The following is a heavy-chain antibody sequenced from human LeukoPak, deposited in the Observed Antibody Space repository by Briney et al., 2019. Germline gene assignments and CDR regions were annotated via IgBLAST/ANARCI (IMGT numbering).Heavy chain of an antibody. CDR2: IYYSVRT. D-gene: IGHD5-24*01. V-gene: IGHV4-59*11. J-gene: IGHJ6*03. CDR3: ARTGDGYNYYNYYYMDV. Sequence: PSETLSLTCSVSGASISSHYWSWIRQPPGKGLEWIGYIYYSVRTNYNPSLKSRVTISVDMPNNQFSLKVSSVTAADTAVYYCARTGDGYNYYNYYYMDVWGKGTTVTVTS. CDR1: GASISSHY.